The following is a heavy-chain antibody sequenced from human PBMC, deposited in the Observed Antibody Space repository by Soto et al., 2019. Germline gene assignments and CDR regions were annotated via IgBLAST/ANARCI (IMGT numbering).Heavy chain of an antibody. CDR3: ARGIEGWYQGRYYYGMDV. J-gene: IGHJ6*02. CDR1: GGSVSSGSYY. D-gene: IGHD6-19*01. Sequence: QVQLQESGPGLVKPSETLSLTCTVSGGSVSSGSYYWSWIRQPPGKGLEWIGYIYYSGSTNYNPSPQSRLTISVDTSKNQSSLKLSSVTAADTAVYYCARGIEGWYQGRYYYGMDVWGQGTTVTVSS. CDR2: IYYSGST. V-gene: IGHV4-61*01.